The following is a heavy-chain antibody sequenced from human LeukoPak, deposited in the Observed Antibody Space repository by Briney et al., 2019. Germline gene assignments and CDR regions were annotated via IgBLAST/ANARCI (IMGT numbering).Heavy chain of an antibody. V-gene: IGHV3-11*01. J-gene: IGHJ4*02. D-gene: IGHD3-22*01. Sequence: GGSLRLSCAASGFSFSDYYMSWIRQAPGKGLDWVSYIRGTSTNIHYADSVKGRFTISRDNPKNSLYLQMNSLRAEDTAVYYCAIHRIDTSGFYAAFYFWGQGTLVTVSS. CDR1: GFSFSDYY. CDR2: IRGTSTNI. CDR3: AIHRIDTSGFYAAFYF.